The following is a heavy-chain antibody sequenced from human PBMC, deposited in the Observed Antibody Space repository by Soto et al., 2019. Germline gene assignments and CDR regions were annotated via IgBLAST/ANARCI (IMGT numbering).Heavy chain of an antibody. CDR2: ISSSGSSI. V-gene: IGHV3-48*03. D-gene: IGHD1-26*01. J-gene: IGHJ5*02. CDR1: GLTFSSYE. Sequence: PGGSLRLSCAASGLTFSSYEMNWVRQAPGKGPEWVSYISSSGSSIYYADSVKGRFTISRDNAKNSLYLRMNSLRAEDTAVYYCARGPYYSDPWGQGTLVTVS. CDR3: ARGPYYSDP.